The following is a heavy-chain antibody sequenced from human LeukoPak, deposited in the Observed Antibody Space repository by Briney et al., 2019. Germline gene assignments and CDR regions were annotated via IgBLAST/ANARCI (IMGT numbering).Heavy chain of an antibody. Sequence: GESLKISCKGSGYSFTSYWIGWVRQMPGKGLEWMGIIYPGDSDTRYSPSFQGQVTISADKSISTAYLQWSSLKASDTAMYYCASGGFGVDPLSDAFDIWGQGTMVTVSS. D-gene: IGHD3-3*01. CDR3: ASGGFGVDPLSDAFDI. CDR1: GYSFTSYW. J-gene: IGHJ3*02. V-gene: IGHV5-51*01. CDR2: IYPGDSDT.